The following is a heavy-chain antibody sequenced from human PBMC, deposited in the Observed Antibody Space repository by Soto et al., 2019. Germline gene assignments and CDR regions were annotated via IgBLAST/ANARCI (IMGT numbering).Heavy chain of an antibody. CDR3: VKDEGYCSGGSCRNDAFDI. J-gene: IGHJ3*02. CDR1: GFTFSSYA. Sequence: EVQLLESGGGLVQPGGSLRLSCAASGFTFSSYAMSWVRQAPGKGLEWVSAISGSGGSTYYADSVKGRFTISRDNSKNTLYLQMNSLRAEDTAVYYCVKDEGYCSGGSCRNDAFDIWGQGTMVTVSS. V-gene: IGHV3-23*01. D-gene: IGHD2-15*01. CDR2: ISGSGGST.